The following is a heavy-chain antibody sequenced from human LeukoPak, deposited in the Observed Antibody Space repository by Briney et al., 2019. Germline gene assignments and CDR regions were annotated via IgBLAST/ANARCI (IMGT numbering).Heavy chain of an antibody. Sequence: SQTLSLTCTVSGGSISSGGYYWSWIRQHPGKGLEWIGYIYYSGSAYYNPSLKSRVTISVDTSENQFSLKLSSVAAADTAVYYCVRGYYDFWSGYYSPPPQYYYYYGMDVWGQGTTVTVSS. CDR3: VRGYYDFWSGYYSPPPQYYYYYGMDV. CDR1: GGSISSGGYY. D-gene: IGHD3-3*01. CDR2: IYYSGSA. V-gene: IGHV4-31*03. J-gene: IGHJ6*02.